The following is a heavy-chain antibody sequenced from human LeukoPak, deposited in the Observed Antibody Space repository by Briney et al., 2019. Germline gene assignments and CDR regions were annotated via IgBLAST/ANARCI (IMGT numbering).Heavy chain of an antibody. Sequence: AASVKVSCKAPGGTFSSYAISWVRQAPGQGLEWMGGIIPIFGTANYAQKFQGRVTITADESTSTAYMELSSLRSEDTAVYYCARDPDYGDYNDDYWGQGTLVTVSS. D-gene: IGHD4-17*01. J-gene: IGHJ4*02. V-gene: IGHV1-69*13. CDR1: GGTFSSYA. CDR2: IIPIFGTA. CDR3: ARDPDYGDYNDDY.